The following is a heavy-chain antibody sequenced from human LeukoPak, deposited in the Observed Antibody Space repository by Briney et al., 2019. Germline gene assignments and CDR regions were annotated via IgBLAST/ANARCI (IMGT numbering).Heavy chain of an antibody. CDR3: ARGQGDYSNLPLYYFDY. CDR1: GGSFSGYY. V-gene: IGHV4-34*01. Sequence: SETLTLTCAVYGGSFSGYYWSWIRQPPGKGLEWLGEINHSGSTNYNPSLKSRVTISVDTSKNQFSLKLSSVTAADTAVYYCARGQGDYSNLPLYYFDYWGQGTLVTVSS. J-gene: IGHJ4*02. D-gene: IGHD4-11*01. CDR2: INHSGST.